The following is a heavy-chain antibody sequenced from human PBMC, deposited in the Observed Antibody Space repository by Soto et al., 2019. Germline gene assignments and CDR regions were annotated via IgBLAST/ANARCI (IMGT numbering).Heavy chain of an antibody. V-gene: IGHV5-51*01. J-gene: IGHJ4*02. CDR3: ARHPRYYDSSGSPERIDY. CDR1: GYSFTSYW. Sequence: PGESLKISCKGSGYSFTSYWIGWVRQMPGKGLEWMGIIYPGDSDTRYSPSFQGQVTISADKSISTAYLQWSSLKASDTAMYYCARHPRYYDSSGSPERIDYWGQGTLVTVSS. CDR2: IYPGDSDT. D-gene: IGHD3-22*01.